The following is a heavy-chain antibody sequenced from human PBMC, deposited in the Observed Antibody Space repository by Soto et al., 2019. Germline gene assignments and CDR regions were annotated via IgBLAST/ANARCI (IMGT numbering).Heavy chain of an antibody. CDR3: ASSSQGIVVVVAATAYYGMDV. Sequence: SETLSLTCAVYGGSFSGYYWSWIRQPPGKGLEWIGEINHSGSTNYNPSLKSRVTISVDTSKNQFSLKLSSVTAADTAVYYCASSSQGIVVVVAATAYYGMDVWGQGTTVTVSS. V-gene: IGHV4-34*01. J-gene: IGHJ6*02. D-gene: IGHD2-15*01. CDR2: INHSGST. CDR1: GGSFSGYY.